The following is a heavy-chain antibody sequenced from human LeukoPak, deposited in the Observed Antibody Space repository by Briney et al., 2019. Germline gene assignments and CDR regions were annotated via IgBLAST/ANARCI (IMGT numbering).Heavy chain of an antibody. CDR2: IYYSGST. V-gene: IGHV4-39*01. CDR1: GGSISSYY. J-gene: IGHJ3*02. Sequence: PSETLSLTCTVSGGSISSYYWGWIRQPPGKGLEWIGSIYYSGSTYYNPPLKSRVTISVDTSKNQFSLKLSSVTAADTAVYYCARHGHPPQGYYDFWSGYYTTDAFDIWGQGTMVTVSS. CDR3: ARHGHPPQGYYDFWSGYYTTDAFDI. D-gene: IGHD3-3*01.